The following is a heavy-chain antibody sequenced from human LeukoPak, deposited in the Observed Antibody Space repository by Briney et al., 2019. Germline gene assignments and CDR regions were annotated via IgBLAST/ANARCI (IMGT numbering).Heavy chain of an antibody. CDR1: GGSFSGYY. Sequence: PSETLSLTCAVYGGSFSGYYWSWIRQPPGKGLEWIGEINHSGSTNYNPSLKSRVTISVDTPKNQFSLKLSSVTAADTAVYYCARENYGSGSYYNYWGQGTLVTVSS. CDR3: ARENYGSGSYYNY. D-gene: IGHD3-10*01. V-gene: IGHV4-34*01. J-gene: IGHJ4*02. CDR2: INHSGST.